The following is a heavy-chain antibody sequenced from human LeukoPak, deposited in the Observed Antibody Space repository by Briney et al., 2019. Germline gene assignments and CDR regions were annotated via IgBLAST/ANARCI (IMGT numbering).Heavy chain of an antibody. CDR1: GFTVSSNY. V-gene: IGHV3-53*01. J-gene: IGHJ4*02. D-gene: IGHD5-18*01. CDR2: IYSGGST. CDR3: ARGIQLWSGDYFDY. Sequence: PGGSLRLSCAASGFTVSSNYMSWVRQAPGKGLEWVSVIYSGGSTYYADSVKGRFTISRDNSKNTLYLQMNSLRAEDTAVYYCARGIQLWSGDYFDYWGQGTLVTVSS.